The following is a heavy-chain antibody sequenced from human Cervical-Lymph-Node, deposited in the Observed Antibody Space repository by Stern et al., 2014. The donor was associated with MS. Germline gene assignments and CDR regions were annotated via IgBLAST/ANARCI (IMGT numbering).Heavy chain of an antibody. CDR1: GFSLTASAMS. J-gene: IGHJ4*02. CDR3: ARSQNSGTFDFDY. V-gene: IGHV2-70*01. D-gene: IGHD3-10*01. Sequence: ESGPALVKTTETLTLTCTFSGFSLTASAMSVTWIRQPPGKALEWLVLIDWVDDKHYNTSLKTRLTISRDTSKNEVVLTMTNMAPVDTATYYCARSQNSGTFDFDYWGQGTLVTVSS. CDR2: IDWVDDK.